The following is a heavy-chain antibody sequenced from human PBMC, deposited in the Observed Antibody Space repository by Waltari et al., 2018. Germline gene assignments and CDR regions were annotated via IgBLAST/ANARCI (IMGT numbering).Heavy chain of an antibody. J-gene: IGHJ5*02. D-gene: IGHD2-21*02. CDR2: IQQNGSEK. CDR1: GFTFSRSW. V-gene: IGHV3-7*01. CDR3: ARDLVATPP. Sequence: EVQLVESGGGLVQPGGSLRLSWAASGFTFSRSWMTWVRQAPGKGLEWVGNIQQNGSEKWYADSVRGRFTISRDNAMNSLYLQMNSLRVEDTAVYYCARDLVATPPWGQGTLVTVSS.